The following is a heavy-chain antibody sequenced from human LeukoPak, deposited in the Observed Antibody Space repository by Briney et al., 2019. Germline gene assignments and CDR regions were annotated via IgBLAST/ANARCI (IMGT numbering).Heavy chain of an antibody. CDR2: ISGSGGST. CDR3: AKPIAARYDFDY. D-gene: IGHD6-6*01. CDR1: GFTSSSYA. V-gene: IGHV3-23*01. J-gene: IGHJ4*02. Sequence: GGSLRLSCVDSGFTSSSYAMSWVRQAPGGGLEWVSAISGSGGSTYYADSVKGRFTISRDNSKDTLYLQMNSLRAEDTAVYYCAKPIAARYDFDYWGQGTLVTVSS.